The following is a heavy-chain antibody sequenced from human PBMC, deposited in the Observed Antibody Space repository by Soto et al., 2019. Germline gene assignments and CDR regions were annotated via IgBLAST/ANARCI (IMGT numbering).Heavy chain of an antibody. Sequence: PGGSLRLSCAASGFTFSRYWMSWVRQAPGKGLEWVANIKQDGSEKYYVDSVKGRFTISRDNAKNSLNLQMNSLRAEDTAVYYCASLRWQQTVIDYWGQGNMVTVSS. CDR2: IKQDGSEK. CDR1: GFTFSRYW. J-gene: IGHJ4*02. V-gene: IGHV3-7*03. CDR3: ASLRWQQTVIDY.